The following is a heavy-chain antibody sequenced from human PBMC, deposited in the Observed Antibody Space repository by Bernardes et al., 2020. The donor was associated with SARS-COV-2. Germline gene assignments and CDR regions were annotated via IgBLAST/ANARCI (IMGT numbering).Heavy chain of an antibody. CDR1: GFTFSSYV. Sequence: GGSLRLSCAASGFTFSSYVMHWVRQAPGKGLEWVAVISYDGSNKYYADSVKGRFTISRDNSKNTLYLQMNSLRAEDTAVYYCAKDGSRGYSSGWVYYYYGMDVWGQGTTVTVSS. V-gene: IGHV3-30*18. D-gene: IGHD6-19*01. CDR3: AKDGSRGYSSGWVYYYYGMDV. J-gene: IGHJ6*02. CDR2: ISYDGSNK.